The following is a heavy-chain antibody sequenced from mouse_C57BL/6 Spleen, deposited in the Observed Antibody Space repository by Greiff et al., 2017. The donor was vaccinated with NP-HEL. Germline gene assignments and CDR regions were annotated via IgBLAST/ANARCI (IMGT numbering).Heavy chain of an antibody. CDR1: GFSFNTYA. CDR3: VRSNYDAMDY. Sequence: EVKLMESGGGLVQPKGSLKLSCAASGFSFNTYAMNWVRQAPGKGLEWVARIRSKSNNYATYYADSVKDRFTISRDDSESMLYLQMNNLKTEDTAMYYCVRSNYDAMDYWGQGTSVTVSS. D-gene: IGHD2-5*01. V-gene: IGHV10-1*01. CDR2: IRSKSNNYAT. J-gene: IGHJ4*01.